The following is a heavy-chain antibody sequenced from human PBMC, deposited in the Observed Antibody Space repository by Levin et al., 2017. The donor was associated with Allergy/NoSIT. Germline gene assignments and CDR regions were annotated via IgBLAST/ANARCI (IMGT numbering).Heavy chain of an antibody. J-gene: IGHJ3*02. D-gene: IGHD6-13*01. CDR1: GGSISSYY. Sequence: PSETLSLTCTVSGGSISSYYWSWIRQPPGKGLEWIGYIYYSGSTNYNPSLKSRVTISVDTSKNQFSLKLSSVTAADTAVYYCARDLKYSSSWGYAFDIWGQGTMVTVSS. V-gene: IGHV4-59*01. CDR2: IYYSGST. CDR3: ARDLKYSSSWGYAFDI.